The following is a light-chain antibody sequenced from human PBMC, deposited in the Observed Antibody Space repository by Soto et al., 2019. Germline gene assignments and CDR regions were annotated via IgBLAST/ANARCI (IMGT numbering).Light chain of an antibody. J-gene: IGKJ1*01. CDR3: HQYNSYS. V-gene: IGKV1-33*01. CDR1: QDISNY. CDR2: DAS. Sequence: DIQMTQSPSCLSASVGDRVTITCQASQDISNYLNWYQKKPGKATKLLIYDASNLDTGVPSRFSGSGSGTEFTLTISSLQPDDFATYYCHQYNSYSCGQGTKLDIK.